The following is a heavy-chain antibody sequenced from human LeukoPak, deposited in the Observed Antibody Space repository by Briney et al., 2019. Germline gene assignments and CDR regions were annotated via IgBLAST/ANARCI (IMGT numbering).Heavy chain of an antibody. Sequence: ASVKVSCKASGGTFSSYAISWVRQAPGQGLEWMGGIIPIFGTANYAQKFQGRVTITADESTSTAYMELSSPRSEDTAVYYCARDSMGIAVAGYFDYWGQGTLVTVSS. V-gene: IGHV1-69*13. CDR3: ARDSMGIAVAGYFDY. CDR1: GGTFSSYA. J-gene: IGHJ4*02. CDR2: IIPIFGTA. D-gene: IGHD6-19*01.